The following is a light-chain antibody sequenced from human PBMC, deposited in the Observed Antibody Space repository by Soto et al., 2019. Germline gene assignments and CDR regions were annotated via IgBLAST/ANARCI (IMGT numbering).Light chain of an antibody. CDR1: QSISSY. V-gene: IGKV1-39*01. CDR3: QQNYITPLA. J-gene: IGKJ3*01. Sequence: DIEMTQSPSSLSASVGDRGTITCRARQSISSYLNWYQQKPGKAPKLMIYAVSNMQSWVQSRFSGSGSVTAFTLTISSLQPEDFATYYCQQNYITPLAFGPGTKVDIK. CDR2: AVS.